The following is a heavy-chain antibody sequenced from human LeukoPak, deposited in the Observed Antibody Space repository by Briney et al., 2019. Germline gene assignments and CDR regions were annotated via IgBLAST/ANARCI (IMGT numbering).Heavy chain of an antibody. CDR3: AKRFRGTSGLYYFDS. J-gene: IGHJ4*02. V-gene: IGHV3-23*01. CDR1: GLTFSTYA. Sequence: PGGSLRLSCSASGLTFSTYAMSWVRQPPGKGLEWVSARGSGDSTYYAESVKGRFTISRDNSKNTLYLQMNSLRAEDTAVYYCAKRFRGTSGLYYFDSWGQGTLVTVSS. D-gene: IGHD2/OR15-2a*01. CDR2: RGSGDST.